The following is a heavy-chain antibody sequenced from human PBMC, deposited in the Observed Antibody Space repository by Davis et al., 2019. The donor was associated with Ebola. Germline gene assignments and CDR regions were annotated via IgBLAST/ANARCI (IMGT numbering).Heavy chain of an antibody. J-gene: IGHJ4*02. CDR3: ARGHSGSYDY. CDR2: INPNSGVT. D-gene: IGHD1-26*01. V-gene: IGHV1-2*02. Sequence: ASVKVSCKASGYTFSGYNIHWARQAPGQGLEWMGWINPNSGVTTYAQKVQGRVTMTTDTTTSTAYMELNSLTSDDTAVYYCARGHSGSYDYWGQGTLVTVSS. CDR1: GYTFSGYN.